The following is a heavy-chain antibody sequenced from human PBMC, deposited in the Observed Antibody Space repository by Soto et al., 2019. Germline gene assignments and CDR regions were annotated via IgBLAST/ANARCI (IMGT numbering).Heavy chain of an antibody. CDR3: ARDVQLQSFDY. V-gene: IGHV3-74*01. J-gene: IGHJ4*02. D-gene: IGHD5-18*01. CDR2: INNDGRST. Sequence: GGSLRLSCAASGFTFSNAWMDWVRQAPGKGLVWVSRINNDGRSTSYADSVKGRFTASRDNAKNTLYLQMNSLRAEDTAVYYCARDVQLQSFDYWGQGTLVTVSS. CDR1: GFTFSNAW.